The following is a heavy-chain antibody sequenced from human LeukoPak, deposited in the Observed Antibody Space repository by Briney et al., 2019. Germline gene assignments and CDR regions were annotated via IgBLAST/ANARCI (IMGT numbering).Heavy chain of an antibody. CDR3: AREMPGGSSWFDS. V-gene: IGHV3-7*01. J-gene: IGHJ5*01. CDR1: GFTFSSYA. D-gene: IGHD6-13*01. Sequence: GGSLRLSCAASGFTFSSYAMSWVRQAPGKGLEWVANIKTDGSEKHYVDSVKGRFTISRDNAKNSLYLQMNSLRADDTAVYYCAREMPGGSSWFDSWGQGTLVTVSS. CDR2: IKTDGSEK.